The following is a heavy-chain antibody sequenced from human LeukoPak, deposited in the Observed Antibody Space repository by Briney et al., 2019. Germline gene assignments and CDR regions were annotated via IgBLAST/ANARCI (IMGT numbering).Heavy chain of an antibody. CDR2: IYSGGST. V-gene: IGHV3-53*01. CDR1: GFIVSSNY. D-gene: IGHD3-16*01. J-gene: IGHJ3*01. CDR3: ARALRLGATV. Sequence: GGSLRLSCAASGFIVSSNYMTWVRQAPGKGLEWVSVIYSGGSTFYADSVKGRFTVSRDNAKNSLYLQMNSLRAEDTAVYYCARALRLGATVWGQGAMITVSS.